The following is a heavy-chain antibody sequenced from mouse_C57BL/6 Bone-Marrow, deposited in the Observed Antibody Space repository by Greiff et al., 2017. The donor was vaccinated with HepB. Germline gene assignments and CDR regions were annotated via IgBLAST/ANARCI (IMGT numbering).Heavy chain of an antibody. CDR2: ISDGGSYT. J-gene: IGHJ4*01. CDR3: ARERRLEGAMDY. V-gene: IGHV5-4*01. D-gene: IGHD2-13*01. CDR1: GFTFSSYA. Sequence: EVKLVESGGGLVKPGGSLKLSCAASGFTFSSYAMSWVRQTPEKRLEWVATISDGGSYTYYPDNVKGRFTISRDNAKNNLYLQMSHLKSEDTAMYYCARERRLEGAMDYWGQGTSVTVSS.